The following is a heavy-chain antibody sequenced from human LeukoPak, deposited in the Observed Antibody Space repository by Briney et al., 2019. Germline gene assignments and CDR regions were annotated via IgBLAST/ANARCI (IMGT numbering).Heavy chain of an antibody. CDR3: ARGGGYADY. D-gene: IGHD3-16*01. Sequence: PSETLSLTCTVSGGSISSYYWSWIRQPPGKGLEWIGYIYYSGSTNYNPSLKSRVTISVDTSKNQFSLKLSSVTAADTAMYYCARGGGYADYWGQGTLVTVSS. CDR1: GGSISSYY. J-gene: IGHJ4*02. V-gene: IGHV4-59*01. CDR2: IYYSGST.